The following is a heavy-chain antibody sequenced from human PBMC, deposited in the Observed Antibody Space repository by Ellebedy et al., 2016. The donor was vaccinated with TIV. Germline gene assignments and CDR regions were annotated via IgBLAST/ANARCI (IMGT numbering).Heavy chain of an antibody. V-gene: IGHV4-61*01. D-gene: IGHD6-19*01. CDR3: ARDPVAGDY. CDR2: IYYSGST. Sequence: SETLSLTXTVSGGSVSSGSYYWSWIRQPPGKGLEWIGYIYYSGSTNYNPSLKSRVTISVDTSKNQFSLKLSSVTAADTAVYYCARDPVAGDYWGQGTLVTVSS. J-gene: IGHJ4*02. CDR1: GGSVSSGSYY.